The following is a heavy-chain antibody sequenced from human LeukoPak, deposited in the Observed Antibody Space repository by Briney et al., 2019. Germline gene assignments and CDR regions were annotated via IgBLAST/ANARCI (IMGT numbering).Heavy chain of an antibody. D-gene: IGHD6-19*01. V-gene: IGHV3-7*01. CDR1: GFTFRNYW. CDR2: IKVDGSEK. CDR3: ARGVYNLIAVAGPFDY. J-gene: IGHJ4*02. Sequence: GGSLRLSCAASGFTFRNYWMSWVRQAPGKGLEWVANIKVDGSEKYYVDSVKGRLTISRDNAKNSLYLQMNSLRAEDTAVYYCARGVYNLIAVAGPFDYWGQGTLVTVSS.